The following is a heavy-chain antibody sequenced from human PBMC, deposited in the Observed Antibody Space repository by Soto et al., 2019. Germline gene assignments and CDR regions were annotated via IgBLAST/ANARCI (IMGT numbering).Heavy chain of an antibody. V-gene: IGHV4-59*08. CDR2: IYYSGST. CDR1: GGSISSYY. Sequence: SETLSLTCTVSGGSISSYYWSWIRQPPGKGLEWIGYIYYSGSTNYNPSLKSRVTISVDTYKNQFSLKLSSVTAADTAVYYCARRAEIPYDILTGYRRVDAFDIWGQGTMVTVSS. CDR3: ARRAEIPYDILTGYRRVDAFDI. J-gene: IGHJ3*02. D-gene: IGHD3-9*01.